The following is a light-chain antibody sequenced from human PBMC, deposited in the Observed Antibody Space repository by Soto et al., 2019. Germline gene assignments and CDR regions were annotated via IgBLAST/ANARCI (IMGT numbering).Light chain of an antibody. Sequence: EIVMTQSPATLSVSPGERATLSCRASQSVSSNLAWYQQKPGQAPRLLIYGASTRATGIPARFSGSGSGTEFTLTISSLQSEDFAVYYCQQYNNWPPVSFGQGTKVEIK. CDR1: QSVSSN. CDR3: QQYNNWPPVS. V-gene: IGKV3-15*01. J-gene: IGKJ1*01. CDR2: GAS.